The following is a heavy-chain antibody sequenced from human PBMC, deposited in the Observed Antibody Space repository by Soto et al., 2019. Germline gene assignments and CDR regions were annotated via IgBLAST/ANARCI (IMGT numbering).Heavy chain of an antibody. D-gene: IGHD6-19*01. CDR1: GFTFSTYA. J-gene: IGHJ4*02. CDR3: AKDQHSSGWYYFEL. Sequence: EAELLESGGGLVQPGGSLRLSCAASGFTFSTYAMSWVRQAPGKGLEWVSGISYSGGGTYYADSVKGRFTISRDNFQNTLYLQMDGLRADDTAVYYCAKDQHSSGWYYFELWGLGTLVTVSS. V-gene: IGHV3-23*01. CDR2: ISYSGGGT.